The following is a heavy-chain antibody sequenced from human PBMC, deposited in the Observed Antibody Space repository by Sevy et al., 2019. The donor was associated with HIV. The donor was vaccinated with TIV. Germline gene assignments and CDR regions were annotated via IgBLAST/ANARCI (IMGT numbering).Heavy chain of an antibody. J-gene: IGHJ6*03. V-gene: IGHV4-4*07. Sequence: LSETLSLTCTVSGGSISSYYWSWIRQPAGKGLEWIGRIYTSGSTNYNPSLKSRVTMSVDTSKNQFSLKLSSVTAADTAVYYCARETEQGYSYGFCYMDVWGKGTTVTVSS. D-gene: IGHD5-18*01. CDR3: ARETEQGYSYGFCYMDV. CDR2: IYTSGST. CDR1: GGSISSYY.